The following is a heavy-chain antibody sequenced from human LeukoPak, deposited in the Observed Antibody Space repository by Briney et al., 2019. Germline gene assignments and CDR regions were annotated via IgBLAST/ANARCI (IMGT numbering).Heavy chain of an antibody. Sequence: ASVKVSFKASGYTFTGYYMHLGRQAPAQGLERKGWINPDSGGTNYAQKFQGRVTMTRDTSISTAYMELSRLRSDDTAVYYCASSKPALRRNWFDPWGQGTLVTVSS. CDR2: INPDSGGT. CDR1: GYTFTGYY. V-gene: IGHV1-2*02. CDR3: ASSKPALRRNWFDP. D-gene: IGHD2-2*01. J-gene: IGHJ5*02.